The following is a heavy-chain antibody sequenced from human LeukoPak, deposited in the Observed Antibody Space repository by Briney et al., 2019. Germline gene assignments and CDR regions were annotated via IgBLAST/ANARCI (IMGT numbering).Heavy chain of an antibody. CDR3: ARGNFYGDYFDY. CDR1: GYTFTGYY. CDR2: INLNRGGT. D-gene: IGHD4-17*01. Sequence: GASVKVSCKASGYTFTGYYIHWVRQAPGQGLEWMGWINLNRGGTNYAQKFQGSVTMTRGTSISTAYMELSRLRSDDTAAYYCARGNFYGDYFDYWGQGTLVTVSS. J-gene: IGHJ4*02. V-gene: IGHV1-2*02.